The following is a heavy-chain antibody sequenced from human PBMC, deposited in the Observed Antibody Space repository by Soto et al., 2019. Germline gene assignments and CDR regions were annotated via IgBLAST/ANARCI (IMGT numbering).Heavy chain of an antibody. V-gene: IGHV1-18*01. CDR2: ISAYNGNT. Sequence: ASVKVSCKASGYTFTSYGISWVRQAPGQGLEWMGWISAYNGNTNYAQKLQGRVTMTTDTSTSTAYMELRSLRSDDTAVCYCARVRGVVVTPDYYGMDVWGQGTTVTVSS. J-gene: IGHJ6*02. CDR1: GYTFTSYG. CDR3: ARVRGVVVTPDYYGMDV. D-gene: IGHD2-21*02.